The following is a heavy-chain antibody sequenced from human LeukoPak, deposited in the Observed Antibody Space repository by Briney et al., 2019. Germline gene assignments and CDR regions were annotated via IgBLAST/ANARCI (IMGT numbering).Heavy chain of an antibody. CDR1: GGTFSSYA. CDR2: IIPIFGTA. J-gene: IGHJ4*02. Sequence: ASVKVSCKASGGTFSSYAISWVRQAPGQGLEWMGRIIPIFGTANYAQKFQGRATITTDESTSTAYMELSSLRSEDTAVYYCARDNYPIFGVVITLSYWGQGTLVTVSS. CDR3: ARDNYPIFGVVITLSY. D-gene: IGHD3-3*01. V-gene: IGHV1-69*05.